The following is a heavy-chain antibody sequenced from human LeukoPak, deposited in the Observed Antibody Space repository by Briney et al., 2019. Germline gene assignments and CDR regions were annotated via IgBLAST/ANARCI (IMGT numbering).Heavy chain of an antibody. CDR3: ASAGDRYGSGSYPCDY. CDR2: MNPNSGNT. CDR1: GYTFTSYD. J-gene: IGHJ4*02. D-gene: IGHD3-10*01. V-gene: IGHV1-8*01. Sequence: APVKVSCKASGYTFTSYDINWVRQATGQGLEWMGWMNPNSGNTGYAQKFQGRVTMTRNTSISTAYMELSSLRSEDTAVYYCASAGDRYGSGSYPCDYWGQGTLVTVSS.